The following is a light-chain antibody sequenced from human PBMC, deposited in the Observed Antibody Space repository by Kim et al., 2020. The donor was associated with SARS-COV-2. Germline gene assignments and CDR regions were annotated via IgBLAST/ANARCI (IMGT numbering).Light chain of an antibody. Sequence: EIVLTQSPGTLSLSPGETATLSCRASQSISSGLLAWYQQRPGQAPRLLMSGASIRATGIPDRFSGSGSGTDFTLTISRLETDDFAVYYCQQYGTTPLTFGGGTKVDIK. V-gene: IGKV3-20*01. CDR2: GAS. J-gene: IGKJ4*02. CDR3: QQYGTTPLT. CDR1: QSISSGL.